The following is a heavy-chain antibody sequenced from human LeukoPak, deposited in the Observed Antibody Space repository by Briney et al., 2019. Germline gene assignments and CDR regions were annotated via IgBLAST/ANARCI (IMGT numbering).Heavy chain of an antibody. D-gene: IGHD6-13*01. CDR1: GFTFSSYG. J-gene: IGHJ4*02. CDR2: ISYDGSNK. V-gene: IGHV3-30*18. CDR3: AKDRGYSSSWYYFDY. Sequence: PGGSLRLSCAASGFTFSSYGMHWVRQAPGNGLEWVAVISYDGSNKYYADSVKGRFTISRDNSKNTLYLQMNSPRAEDTAVYYCAKDRGYSSSWYYFDYWGQGTLVTVSS.